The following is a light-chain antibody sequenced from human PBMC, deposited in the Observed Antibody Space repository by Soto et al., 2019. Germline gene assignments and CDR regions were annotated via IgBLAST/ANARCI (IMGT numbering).Light chain of an antibody. V-gene: IGKV3-15*01. CDR3: QQYDNLPRT. Sequence: EIVMTQSPATLSVSPGERATLSCRASQSVSSNFAWYQQKPGQAPRLLIYGASTRATGIPARFSGSGSGTEFTLTISRLQSEDFAVYYCQQYDNLPRTFGGGTKVEIK. J-gene: IGKJ4*01. CDR2: GAS. CDR1: QSVSSN.